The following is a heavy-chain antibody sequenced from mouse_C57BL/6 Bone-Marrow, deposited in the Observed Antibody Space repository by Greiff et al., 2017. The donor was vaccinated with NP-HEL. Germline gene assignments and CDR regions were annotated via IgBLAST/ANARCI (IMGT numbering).Heavy chain of an antibody. CDR1: GYTFTNYW. D-gene: IGHD3-2*02. Sequence: QVQLQQSGAELVRPGTSVKMSCKASGYTFTNYWIGWAKQRPGHGLEWIGDIYPGGGYTNYNEKFKGKATLTADKSSSTAYMQFSSLTSEDSAIYYCARSKQLRGNYYAMDYWGQGTSVTVSS. V-gene: IGHV1-63*01. CDR3: ARSKQLRGNYYAMDY. J-gene: IGHJ4*01. CDR2: IYPGGGYT.